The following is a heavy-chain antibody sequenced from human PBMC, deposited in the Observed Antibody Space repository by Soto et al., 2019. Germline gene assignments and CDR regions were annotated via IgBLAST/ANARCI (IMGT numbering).Heavy chain of an antibody. D-gene: IGHD3-3*01. CDR2: MNPNSGDT. Sequence: GASVKVSCKASGYTFTTYDINWVRQATGQGLEWMGWMNPNSGDTGYAEKFQGRVTMTRNTAINTAYMELSSLTSEDTAVYYCARGRDYAVWNGITWFDSWGQGTLVSVP. V-gene: IGHV1-8*01. CDR1: GYTFTTYD. CDR3: ARGRDYAVWNGITWFDS. J-gene: IGHJ5*01.